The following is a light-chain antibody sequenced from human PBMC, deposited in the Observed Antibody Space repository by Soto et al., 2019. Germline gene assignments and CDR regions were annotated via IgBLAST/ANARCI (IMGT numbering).Light chain of an antibody. Sequence: DIPVTQSPSTLSASVGDRVTITCRASQSISTWLAWYQQKPGKAPKLLICKASSLESGVPSRFSGSGSGTEFTLTISSLQPDEFATYYCQQYNGQSYTFGQGTKLEIQ. CDR1: QSISTW. CDR3: QQYNGQSYT. J-gene: IGKJ2*01. CDR2: KAS. V-gene: IGKV1-5*03.